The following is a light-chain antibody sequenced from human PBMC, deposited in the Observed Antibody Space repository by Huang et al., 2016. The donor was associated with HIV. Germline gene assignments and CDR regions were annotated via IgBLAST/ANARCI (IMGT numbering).Light chain of an antibody. CDR3: QQRSKWPLT. J-gene: IGKJ4*01. V-gene: IGKV3-11*01. CDR1: QSIGTY. CDR2: DVS. Sequence: EIVLTQSPVTLSLSPGDRATLPCRASQSIGTYLAWYQQKSGQAPRLLLYDVSNRAAGVPARFRASGSETDFTLTIASLDPDDCAIYHCQQRSKWPLTFGGGTKVEMK.